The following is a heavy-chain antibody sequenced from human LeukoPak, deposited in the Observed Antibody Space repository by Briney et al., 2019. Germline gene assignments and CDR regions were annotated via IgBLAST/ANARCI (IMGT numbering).Heavy chain of an antibody. D-gene: IGHD6-19*01. Sequence: GGSLRLSRAASGFSVSSNYMNWVRQAPGKGLEWVSAIYTGGTTYYADSVKGRFTISRDNPKNTLYLQMNSLRAEDTAVYYCARDKLGSGYSSDFDYWGQGTLVTVSS. J-gene: IGHJ4*02. V-gene: IGHV3-66*02. CDR1: GFSVSSNY. CDR2: IYTGGTT. CDR3: ARDKLGSGYSSDFDY.